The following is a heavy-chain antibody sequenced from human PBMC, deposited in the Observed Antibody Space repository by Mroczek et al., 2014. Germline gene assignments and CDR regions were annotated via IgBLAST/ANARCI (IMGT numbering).Heavy chain of an antibody. J-gene: IGHJ6*03. D-gene: IGHD1-26*01. CDR2: ISSSGSTI. CDR3: ARGAYEVGATHLVYYYYYYMDV. V-gene: IGHV3-11*01. Sequence: QVQLVESGGGLVKPGGSLRLSCAASGFTFSDYYMSWIRQAPGKGLEWVSYISSSGSTIYYADSVKGRFTISRDNAKNSLYLQMNSLRAEDTAVYYCARGAYEVGATHLVYYYYYYMDVWGKGTTVTVSS. CDR1: GFTFSDYY.